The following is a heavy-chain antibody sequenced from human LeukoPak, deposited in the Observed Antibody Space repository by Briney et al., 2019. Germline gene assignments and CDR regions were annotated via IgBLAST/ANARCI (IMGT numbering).Heavy chain of an antibody. CDR3: ASMVYYYGSGSYYPY. CDR1: GGTFSSYA. V-gene: IGHV1-69*06. J-gene: IGHJ4*02. D-gene: IGHD3-10*01. Sequence: GSSVKVSCKASGGTFSSYAISWVRQAPGQGLEGMGRIIPIFGTANYAQKFQGRVTITADKSTSTAYMELSSLRSEDTAVYYCASMVYYYGSGSYYPYWGQGTLVTVSS. CDR2: IIPIFGTA.